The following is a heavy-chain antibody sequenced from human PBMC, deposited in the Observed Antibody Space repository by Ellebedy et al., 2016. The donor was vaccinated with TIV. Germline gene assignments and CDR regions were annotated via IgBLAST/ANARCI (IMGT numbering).Heavy chain of an antibody. J-gene: IGHJ4*02. D-gene: IGHD2-8*02. CDR2: IQQDGTEK. V-gene: IGHV3-7*01. CDR3: AHTGL. Sequence: PGGSLRLSCEASGFTLSAHYMDWVRQAPGRGREWVANIQQDGTEKYCVDSVKGRFTISRDNAKNSLYLQMNSLRAEDTAVYYCAHTGLWGQGTLVTVSS. CDR1: GFTLSAHY.